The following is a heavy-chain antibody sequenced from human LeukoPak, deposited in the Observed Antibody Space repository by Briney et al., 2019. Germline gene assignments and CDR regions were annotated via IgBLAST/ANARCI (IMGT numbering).Heavy chain of an antibody. J-gene: IGHJ5*02. V-gene: IGHV4-34*01. CDR2: IYYSGST. D-gene: IGHD6-13*01. CDR1: GGSFSGYY. Sequence: PSETLSLTCAVYGGSFSGYYWGWIRQPPGKGLEWIGSIYYSGSTYYNPSLKSRVTISVDTSKNQFSLKLSSVTAADTAVYYCARVRERYSSSWYVSAWFDPWGQGTLVTVSS. CDR3: ARVRERYSSSWYVSAWFDP.